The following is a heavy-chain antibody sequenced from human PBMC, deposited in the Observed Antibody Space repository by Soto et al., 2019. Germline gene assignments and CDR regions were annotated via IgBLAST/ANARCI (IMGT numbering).Heavy chain of an antibody. D-gene: IGHD2-15*01. V-gene: IGHV3-74*03. J-gene: IGHJ4*02. CDR3: ARGLRSVLDN. Sequence: EVHLVESGGGLIQPGGSLRLSCAASGFTFSGYWMHWVRQAPGKGLEWVSRIKSDGSGTTYADSVRGRFAISRDTSKNTLYLQMTSLRAEDTAIYYCARGLRSVLDNWGQGTLVTVSS. CDR1: GFTFSGYW. CDR2: IKSDGSGT.